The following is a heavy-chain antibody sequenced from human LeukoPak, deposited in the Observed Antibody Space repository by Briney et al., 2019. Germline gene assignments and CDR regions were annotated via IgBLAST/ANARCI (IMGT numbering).Heavy chain of an antibody. CDR2: ISSSSSTI. V-gene: IGHV3-48*01. CDR1: GFTFSSYS. D-gene: IGHD3-10*01. J-gene: IGHJ4*02. CDR3: ARGALLWPMDY. Sequence: HPEGSLRLSCAASGFTFSSYSMNWVRQAPGKGLEWFSYISSSSSTIYYADSVKGRFTISRDNAKNSLYLQMNSLRAEDTAVYYCARGALLWPMDYWGQGTLVTVSP.